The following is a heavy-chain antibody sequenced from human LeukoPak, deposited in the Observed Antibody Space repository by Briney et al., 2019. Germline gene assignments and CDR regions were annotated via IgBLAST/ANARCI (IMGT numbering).Heavy chain of an antibody. V-gene: IGHV3-74*01. Sequence: GGSLRLSCAASGFTFRSYWMHWVRQAPGKGLVWVSRINSDGSSTSYADSVKGRFTISSDNAKNTLYLQMNSLRAEDTAVYYCARDRGLVYDYGMDVWGQGTTVTVSS. CDR1: GFTFRSYW. CDR3: ARDRGLVYDYGMDV. D-gene: IGHD6-19*01. J-gene: IGHJ6*02. CDR2: INSDGSST.